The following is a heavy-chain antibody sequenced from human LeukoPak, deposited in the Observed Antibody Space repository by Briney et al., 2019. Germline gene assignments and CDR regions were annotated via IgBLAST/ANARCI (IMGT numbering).Heavy chain of an antibody. J-gene: IGHJ4*02. CDR2: INPNSGGT. CDR3: ASHTMVQGEFRYNHLDY. Sequence: ASVKVSCKASGYTFTGYYMHWVRQAPGQGLEWMGWINPNSGGTNYAQKFQGRVTMTRDTSISTAYMELSRLRSDDTAVYYCASHTMVQGEFRYNHLDYWGQGTLVTVSS. V-gene: IGHV1-2*02. CDR1: GYTFTGYY. D-gene: IGHD3-10*01.